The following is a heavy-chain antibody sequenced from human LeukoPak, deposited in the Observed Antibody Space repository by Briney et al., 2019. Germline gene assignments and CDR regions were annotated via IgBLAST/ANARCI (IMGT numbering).Heavy chain of an antibody. Sequence: GGSLRLSCAASGFTFSSYWMSWVRQAPGKGLEWVANIKQDGSEKYYVDSVKGRFTISRDNAKNSLYLQMNSLRAEDTAVYYCASATSGTDIFAHYWGQGTLVTVSS. CDR3: ASATSGTDIFAHY. J-gene: IGHJ4*02. CDR2: IKQDGSEK. V-gene: IGHV3-7*03. D-gene: IGHD3-3*02. CDR1: GFTFSSYW.